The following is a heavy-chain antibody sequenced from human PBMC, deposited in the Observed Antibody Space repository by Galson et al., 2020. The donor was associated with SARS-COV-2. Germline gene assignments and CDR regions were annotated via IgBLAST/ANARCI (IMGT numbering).Heavy chain of an antibody. CDR1: GFTFSSYA. CDR3: AKEAEAGTHYYYDYLDV. J-gene: IGHJ6*03. CDR2: ISGSGGST. V-gene: IGHV3-23*01. D-gene: IGHD6-19*01. Sequence: GGSLRLSCAASGFTFSSYAMSWVRQAPGKGLEWVSAISGSGGSTYYADSVKGRFTISRDNSKNTLYLQMNSLRAEDTAVYYCAKEAEAGTHYYYDYLDVWGKGTTVTVSS.